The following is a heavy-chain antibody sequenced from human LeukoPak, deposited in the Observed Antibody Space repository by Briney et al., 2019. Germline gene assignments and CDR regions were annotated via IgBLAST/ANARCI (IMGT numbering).Heavy chain of an antibody. J-gene: IGHJ4*02. CDR3: AKDDASGHPTG. V-gene: IGHV3-9*01. CDR2: INRTTGSR. D-gene: IGHD1-14*01. CDR1: GYTLYDYA. Sequence: GGSLRLFCAASGYTLYDYAMLWLRPAPGKGLGWVSGINRTTGSRGYADSVKGRFTTSRDNAQSSVYLEMNSLTAEATASYYCAKDDASGHPTGWGQGTLVTVS.